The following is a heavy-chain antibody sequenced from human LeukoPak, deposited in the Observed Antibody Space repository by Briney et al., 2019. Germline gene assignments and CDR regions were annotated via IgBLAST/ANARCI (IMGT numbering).Heavy chain of an antibody. J-gene: IGHJ5*02. D-gene: IGHD3-16*01. CDR1: GYTLTELS. Sequence: ASVKVSCKVSGYTLTELSMHWVRQAPGKGLEWMGGFDPEVGETIYAQKFQGRVTMTEDTSTDTAYMELSSLRSEDTAVYYCATWGWGRSPRWFDPWGQGTLVTVSS. CDR2: FDPEVGET. CDR3: ATWGWGRSPRWFDP. V-gene: IGHV1-24*01.